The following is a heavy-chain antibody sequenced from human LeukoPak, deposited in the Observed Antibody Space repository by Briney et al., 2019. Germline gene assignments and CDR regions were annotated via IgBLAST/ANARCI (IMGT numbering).Heavy chain of an antibody. CDR1: GGSISSSNW. J-gene: IGHJ2*01. V-gene: IGHV4-4*02. D-gene: IGHD6-13*01. CDR3: AREWYSSSWYPYWYFDL. CDR2: IYHSGST. Sequence: SGTLSLTCAVSGGSISSSNWWSWVRQPPGKGLEWIGQIYHSGSTNYNPSLKSRVTISVDKSNNQFSLKLSSVTAADTAVYYCAREWYSSSWYPYWYFDLWGRGTLVTVSS.